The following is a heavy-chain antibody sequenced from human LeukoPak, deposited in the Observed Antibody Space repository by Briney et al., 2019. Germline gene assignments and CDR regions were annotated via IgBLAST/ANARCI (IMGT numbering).Heavy chain of an antibody. CDR3: ARDSVVGLLEWLFGGYYYYGMDV. D-gene: IGHD3-3*01. Sequence: ASVTVSCTASGYTFTSYGIGWVRQAPGQGLEWMGWISAYNGNTNYAQKLQGRVTMTTDTSTSTAYMELRSLRSDDTAVYYCARDSVVGLLEWLFGGYYYYGMDVWGQGTTVTVSS. J-gene: IGHJ6*02. CDR2: ISAYNGNT. CDR1: GYTFTSYG. V-gene: IGHV1-18*01.